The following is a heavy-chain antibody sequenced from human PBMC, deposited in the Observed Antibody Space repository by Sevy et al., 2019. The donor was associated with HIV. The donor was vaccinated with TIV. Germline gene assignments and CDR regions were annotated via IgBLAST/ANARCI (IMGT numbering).Heavy chain of an antibody. Sequence: SQTLSLTCAISGDSVSSNSAAWNWIRQSPSRGLEWLGRTYYRSKWYNDYAVSVKSRITINPDTSKNHFSLQLNSVTPEDTAAYYGAREGVSYCSSTSCCMGGLFAAAVDYWGQGTLVTVSS. D-gene: IGHD2-2*01. CDR2: TYYRSKWYN. CDR1: GDSVSSNSAA. J-gene: IGHJ4*02. CDR3: AREGVSYCSSTSCCMGGLFAAAVDY. V-gene: IGHV6-1*01.